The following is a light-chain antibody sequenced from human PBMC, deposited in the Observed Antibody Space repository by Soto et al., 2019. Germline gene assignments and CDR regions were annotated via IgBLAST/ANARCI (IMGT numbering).Light chain of an antibody. V-gene: IGKV2D-29*01. CDR2: DAS. Sequence: DIVMTQTPLSLSFTPGQPASISCKSSQSLLHSDGKTYLYWYQQKPGKAPKLLIYDASSLESGVPSRFTGSGSGTDFTLTVNSLQAEDFATYYCQQSYTSPTTFGQGTRLEIK. CDR1: QSLLHSDGKTY. J-gene: IGKJ5*01. CDR3: QQSYTSPTT.